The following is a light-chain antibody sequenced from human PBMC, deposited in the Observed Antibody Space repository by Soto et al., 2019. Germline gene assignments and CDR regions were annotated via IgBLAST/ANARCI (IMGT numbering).Light chain of an antibody. CDR2: DDD. J-gene: IGLJ1*01. CDR1: TSNIGCNS. CDR3: GSWDSSLSAYV. Sequence: QYLLTQPPSVASAPGQRVTLSCSGSTSNIGCNSLSWYQQLPGTAPKLLIYDDDKRPSGIPDRFSGSKAGTSATLGITGFQTGDEADYYCGSWDSSLSAYVFGTGTKVTV. V-gene: IGLV1-51*01.